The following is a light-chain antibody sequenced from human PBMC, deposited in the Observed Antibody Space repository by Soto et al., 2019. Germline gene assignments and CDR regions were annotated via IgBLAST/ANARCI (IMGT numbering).Light chain of an antibody. J-gene: IGKJ1*01. CDR3: QQRSNWRT. V-gene: IGKV3-11*01. Sequence: IVLTQSPATLSLSPGERATLSCRASQTVSRCLAWHQQKPGQAPRLLHDASPKGATGIPTRCSGSGVRTFFTLTSSIQPPEDLADYCHQQRSNWRTFGQGTKVDIK. CDR2: ASP. CDR1: QTVSRC.